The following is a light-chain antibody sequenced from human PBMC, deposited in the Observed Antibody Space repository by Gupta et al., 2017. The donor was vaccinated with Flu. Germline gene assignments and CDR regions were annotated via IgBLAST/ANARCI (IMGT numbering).Light chain of an antibody. Sequence: GTGNNVNYDYVSWYQHHPGTAPKLLIYAVTYRPSGVPDRFSGSKSGNTASLTIDGLQAEDEADYYCSEYAGGSTVVFGGGTKLTVL. CDR2: AVT. V-gene: IGLV2-11*01. J-gene: IGLJ2*01. CDR1: GNNVNYDY. CDR3: SEYAGGSTVV.